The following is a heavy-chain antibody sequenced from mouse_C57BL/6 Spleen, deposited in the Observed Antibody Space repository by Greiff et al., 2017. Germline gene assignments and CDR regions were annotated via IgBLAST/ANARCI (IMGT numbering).Heavy chain of an antibody. CDR3: AREGAQAPYYYAMDY. J-gene: IGHJ4*01. Sequence: VQLVESGPELVKPGASVKISCKASGYAFSSSWMNWVKQRPGKGLEWIGRIYPGDGDTNYNGKFKGKATLTADKSSSTAYMQLSSLTSEDSAVYFCAREGAQAPYYYAMDYWGQGTSVTVSS. CDR2: IYPGDGDT. V-gene: IGHV1-82*01. CDR1: GYAFSSSW. D-gene: IGHD3-2*02.